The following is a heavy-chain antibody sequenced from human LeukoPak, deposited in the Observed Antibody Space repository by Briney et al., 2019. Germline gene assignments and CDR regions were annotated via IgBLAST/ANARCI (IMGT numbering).Heavy chain of an antibody. CDR3: AKPAVGYGDYGVDY. CDR2: ISGSGGST. Sequence: PGGSLRLSCAASGFTFSSYAMSWVRQAPGKGLEWVSAISGSGGSTYYADSVKGQFTISRDNSKNTLYLQMNSLRAEDTAVYYCAKPAVGYGDYGVDYWGQGTLVTVSS. CDR1: GFTFSSYA. J-gene: IGHJ4*02. D-gene: IGHD4-17*01. V-gene: IGHV3-23*01.